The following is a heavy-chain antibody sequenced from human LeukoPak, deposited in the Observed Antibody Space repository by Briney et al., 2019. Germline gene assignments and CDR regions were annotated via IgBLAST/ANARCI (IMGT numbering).Heavy chain of an antibody. V-gene: IGHV5-51*01. Sequence: GESLKISCKGSGYSFTSYWIGWVRQMPGKGLEWMGIIYPGDSDTRYSPSFQGQVTNSADKSISTAYLQWRSLKASDTAMYYCARGLYGDYVSTYNWFDPWGQGTLVTVSS. CDR1: GYSFTSYW. CDR3: ARGLYGDYVSTYNWFDP. CDR2: IYPGDSDT. D-gene: IGHD4-17*01. J-gene: IGHJ5*02.